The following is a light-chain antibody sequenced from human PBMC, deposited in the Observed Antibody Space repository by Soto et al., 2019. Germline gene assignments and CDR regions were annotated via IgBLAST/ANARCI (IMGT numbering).Light chain of an antibody. J-gene: IGLJ1*01. CDR2: DVT. CDR3: CSYAGTYTYV. CDR1: TSDVGDYNF. V-gene: IGLV2-11*01. Sequence: QSALTQPRSVSGSPGQSGTISCTGTTSDVGDYNFVSWYQQHPGNAPKLMIYDVTKRPSGIPNRFSGSKSGNTASLTISGLQAEDEADYYCCSYAGTYTYVFGTGTKVTVL.